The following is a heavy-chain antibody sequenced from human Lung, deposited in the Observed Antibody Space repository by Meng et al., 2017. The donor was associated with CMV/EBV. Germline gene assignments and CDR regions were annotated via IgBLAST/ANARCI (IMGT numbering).Heavy chain of an antibody. D-gene: IGHD3-3*01. J-gene: IGHJ5*02. V-gene: IGHV3-21*01. CDR1: GFTFSSYS. CDR3: ARVGPFDFWSGYSGPDSYNWFDP. CDR2: ISSSSSYI. Sequence: GGSLRLSCAASGFTFSSYSMNWVRQAPGKGLEWVSSISSSSSYIYYADSVKGRFTISRDNAKNSLYLKMNSLRAEDTAVYYCARVGPFDFWSGYSGPDSYNWFDPWGQGTLVTVSS.